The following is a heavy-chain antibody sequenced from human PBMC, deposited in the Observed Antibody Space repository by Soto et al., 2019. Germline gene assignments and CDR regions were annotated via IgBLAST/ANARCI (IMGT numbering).Heavy chain of an antibody. V-gene: IGHV1-3*01. D-gene: IGHD2-2*01. CDR1: GYTFTSYA. J-gene: IGHJ5*02. CDR3: ARDIAVVPAELAFDP. CDR2: INAGNGNT. Sequence: SVKVSCKASGYTFTSYAMHWVRQAPGQRLEWMGWINAGNGNTKYSQKFQGRDTITRDTSASTAYMELSSLRSEDTAVYYCARDIAVVPAELAFDPWGQGTPVTLYS.